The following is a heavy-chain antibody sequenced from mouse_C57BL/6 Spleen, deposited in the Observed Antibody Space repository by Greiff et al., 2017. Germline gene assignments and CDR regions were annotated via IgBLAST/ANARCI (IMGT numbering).Heavy chain of an antibody. CDR2: ISSGSSTI. Sequence: EVKLVESGGGLVKPGGSLKLSCAASGFTFSDYGMHWVRQAPEQGLEWVAYISSGSSTIYYADTVKGRFTISRDNAKNTLFLQMTSLRSEDTAMYYCARDGGWFAYWGQGTLVTVSA. CDR3: ARDGGWFAY. J-gene: IGHJ3*01. V-gene: IGHV5-17*01. CDR1: GFTFSDYG.